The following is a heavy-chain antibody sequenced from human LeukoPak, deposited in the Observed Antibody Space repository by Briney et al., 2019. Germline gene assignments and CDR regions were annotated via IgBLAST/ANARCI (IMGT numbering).Heavy chain of an antibody. CDR1: GGSFSGYY. D-gene: IGHD6-13*01. J-gene: IGHJ3*02. V-gene: IGHV4-34*01. CDR2: INHSGST. CDR3: ARDLSSSFDAFDI. Sequence: PSETLSLTCAVYGGSFSGYYWSWIRQPPGKGLEWIGEINHSGSTNYNPSLKSRVTISVDTSKNQFSLKLSSVTAADTAVYYCARDLSSSFDAFDIWGQGTMVTVSS.